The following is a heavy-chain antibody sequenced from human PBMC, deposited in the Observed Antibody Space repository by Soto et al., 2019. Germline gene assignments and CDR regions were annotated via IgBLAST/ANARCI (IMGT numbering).Heavy chain of an antibody. CDR2: IINSGDTT. Sequence: VGSLRLSCAASGFIFNNYAMSWVRQAPGKGLEWVSNIINSGDTTYYADSVKGRFIISRDNSKNTIYLEMNSLTAEDTAVYYCARDYSSSFQHWGQGTLVTVSS. CDR1: GFIFNNYA. D-gene: IGHD6-13*01. J-gene: IGHJ1*01. V-gene: IGHV3-23*01. CDR3: ARDYSSSFQH.